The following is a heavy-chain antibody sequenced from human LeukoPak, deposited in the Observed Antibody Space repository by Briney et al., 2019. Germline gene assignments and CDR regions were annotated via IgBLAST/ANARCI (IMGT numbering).Heavy chain of an antibody. Sequence: GGSLRLSCTASGFTFSDHYMSWFRLSPGKGLEWLSYITSSGSITDYADSVKGRFTISRDNAENTMFLQMNSLRPEDTAVYYCARYPDYGDPEWGQGTLVTVSS. D-gene: IGHD4-17*01. CDR2: ITSSGSIT. V-gene: IGHV3-11*01. CDR1: GFTFSDHY. CDR3: ARYPDYGDPE. J-gene: IGHJ4*02.